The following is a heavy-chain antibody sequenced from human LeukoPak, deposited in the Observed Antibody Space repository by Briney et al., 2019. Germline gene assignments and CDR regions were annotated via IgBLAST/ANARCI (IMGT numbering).Heavy chain of an antibody. D-gene: IGHD2-2*02. Sequence: GASVKVSCKASGYMFSSYGISWVRQAPGQGLEWMGWISAYNGNTNYAQKLQGRVTMTTDTSTSTAYMELRSLRSDDTAVYYCVRAPSSCQLPYCYVTDYWGQGTLVTVSS. CDR1: GYMFSSYG. V-gene: IGHV1-18*01. J-gene: IGHJ4*02. CDR2: ISAYNGNT. CDR3: VRAPSSCQLPYCYVTDY.